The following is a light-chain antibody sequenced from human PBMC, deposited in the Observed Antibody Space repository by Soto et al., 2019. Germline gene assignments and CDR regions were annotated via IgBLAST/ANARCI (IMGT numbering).Light chain of an antibody. CDR1: SSNIGAGYD. J-gene: IGLJ2*01. Sequence: QSVLTQPPSVSGAPVQRVTISCPGSSSNIGAGYDVHWYQQLPGTAPKLLIYRNSNRPSGVPDRFSGSKSGTSASLAITGLQAEDEADYYCQSYDSSLSGSKVFGGGTKLTVL. CDR3: QSYDSSLSGSKV. CDR2: RNS. V-gene: IGLV1-40*01.